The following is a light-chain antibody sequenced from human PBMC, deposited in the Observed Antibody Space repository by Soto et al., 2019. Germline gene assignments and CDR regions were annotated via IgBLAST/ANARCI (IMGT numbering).Light chain of an antibody. CDR3: QQYGSSPRT. CDR1: QSVSSNY. CDR2: GAF. J-gene: IGKJ1*01. V-gene: IGKV3-20*01. Sequence: EIVLTQSPATLSVSPGERATFSCRASQSVSSNYLAWYQQKPGQAPRLLIYGAFKRATGIPDRFSGSGSGTDFTLTISIMEPEDFAVYCCQQYGSSPRTFGQGTKVDIK.